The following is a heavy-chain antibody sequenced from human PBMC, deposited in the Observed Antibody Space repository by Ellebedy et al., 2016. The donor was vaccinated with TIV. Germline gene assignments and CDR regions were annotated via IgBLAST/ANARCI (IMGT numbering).Heavy chain of an antibody. Sequence: GESLKISCAASGFTFSNYAMHWVRQAPGKGLEWVADISSGDGSNKNHADSVKGRFTISRDNAKNSLYLQSNSLRAEDTAVYYCVPRMVVAFEYWGQGTPVTVSS. J-gene: IGHJ4*02. CDR2: ISSGDGSNK. CDR1: GFTFSNYA. V-gene: IGHV3-30-3*01. CDR3: VPRMVVAFEY. D-gene: IGHD2-21*01.